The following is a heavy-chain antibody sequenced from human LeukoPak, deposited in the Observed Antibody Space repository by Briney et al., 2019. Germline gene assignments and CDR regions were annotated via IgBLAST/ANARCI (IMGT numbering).Heavy chain of an antibody. CDR1: GFTFSRYG. CDR3: AREHYYDSSGSDAFDI. D-gene: IGHD3-22*01. CDR2: ISYDGSNK. J-gene: IGHJ3*02. V-gene: IGHV3-30*03. Sequence: TGGSLRLSCAASGFTFSRYGMHWVRQAPGKGLEWVAVISYDGSNKYYADSVKGRFTISRDNSKNTLYLQMNSLRAEDTAVYYCAREHYYDSSGSDAFDIWGQGTMVTVSS.